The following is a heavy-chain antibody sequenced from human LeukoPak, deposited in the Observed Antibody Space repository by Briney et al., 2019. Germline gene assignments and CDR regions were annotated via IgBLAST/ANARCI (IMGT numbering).Heavy chain of an antibody. V-gene: IGHV3-74*01. D-gene: IGHD3-22*01. CDR3: AKREYYYDSSGYYSYFDY. J-gene: IGHJ4*02. CDR1: GFTFSDYY. Sequence: GGSLRLSCAASGFTFSDYYMSWIRQAPGKGLVWVSRINSDGSSTSYADSVKGRFTISRDNAKNTLYLQMNSLRAEDTAVYYCAKREYYYDSSGYYSYFDYWGQGTLVTVSS. CDR2: INSDGSST.